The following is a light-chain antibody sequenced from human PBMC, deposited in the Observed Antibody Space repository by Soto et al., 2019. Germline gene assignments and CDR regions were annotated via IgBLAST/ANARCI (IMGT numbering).Light chain of an antibody. Sequence: SYELTQPPSVSVAPGQTARITCGENNIGGKSVHWYQQKPGQAPVLVVHDDSDRPSGIPERFSGSNSGNTATLTISRVEAGDEADYYCQVWHSSSDHFVFGTGTQLTVL. CDR3: QVWHSSSDHFV. CDR1: NIGGKS. V-gene: IGLV3-21*02. J-gene: IGLJ7*01. CDR2: DDS.